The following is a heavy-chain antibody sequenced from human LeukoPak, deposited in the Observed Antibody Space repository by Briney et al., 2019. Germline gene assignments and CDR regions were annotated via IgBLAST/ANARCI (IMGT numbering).Heavy chain of an antibody. CDR3: AKGLGSYQGDGMDV. Sequence: GASLRLSCAASGFTFSSYAMSWVRQAPGKGLEWVSAISGSGGSTYYADSVKGRFSISRDNSKNTLYLQMNSLRAEDTAVYYCAKGLGSYQGDGMDVWGQGTTVTVSS. D-gene: IGHD2-2*01. CDR1: GFTFSSYA. J-gene: IGHJ6*02. CDR2: ISGSGGST. V-gene: IGHV3-23*01.